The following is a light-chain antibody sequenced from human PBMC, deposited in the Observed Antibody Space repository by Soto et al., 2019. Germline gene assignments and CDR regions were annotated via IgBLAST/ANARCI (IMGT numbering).Light chain of an antibody. CDR1: QSVSSNS. Sequence: EIVLTQSPGTLSLSPGEGATLSCRASQSVSSNSLAWYQQKPGQAPRLLIYGASSRASGIPDRFSGSGSGTDFTLTISRLEPEDFAVYYCQQCDTSRTWTFXQGTKVDIK. CDR3: QQCDTSRTWT. CDR2: GAS. J-gene: IGKJ1*01. V-gene: IGKV3-20*01.